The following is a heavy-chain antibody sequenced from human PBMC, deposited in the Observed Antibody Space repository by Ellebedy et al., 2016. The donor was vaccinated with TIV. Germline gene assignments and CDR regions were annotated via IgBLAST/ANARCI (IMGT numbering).Heavy chain of an antibody. CDR2: ISSSGYI. J-gene: IGHJ4*02. CDR1: GFTFSTYN. Sequence: GESLKISCAASGFTFSTYNMNWVRQAPGKGLEWVSFISSSGYIYYSDSVRGRFTISRDNAKNSLYLQMNSLRAEDTAVYYCARGGSTWYNFDYWGQGTLVTVSS. V-gene: IGHV3-21*01. CDR3: ARGGSTWYNFDY. D-gene: IGHD1-26*01.